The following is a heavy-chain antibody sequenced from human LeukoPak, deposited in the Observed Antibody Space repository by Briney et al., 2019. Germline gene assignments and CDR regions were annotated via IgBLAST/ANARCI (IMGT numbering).Heavy chain of an antibody. J-gene: IGHJ4*02. Sequence: GGSLRLSCAASGFTFDDYGMSWARQAPGKGLEWVSGINWNGGSTGYADSRKGRFTISIDNAKNSLYLQMNSLRAEDTALYYCARGGIVGATTSYDYWGQGTLVTVSS. CDR1: GFTFDDYG. D-gene: IGHD1-26*01. CDR3: ARGGIVGATTSYDY. CDR2: INWNGGST. V-gene: IGHV3-20*04.